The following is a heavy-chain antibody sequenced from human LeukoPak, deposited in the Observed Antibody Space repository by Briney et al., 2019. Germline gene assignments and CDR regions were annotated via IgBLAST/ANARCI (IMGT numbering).Heavy chain of an antibody. CDR3: AIGLSSSSAFDY. V-gene: IGHV5-51*01. D-gene: IGHD6-6*01. CDR2: IYPGDSDT. J-gene: IGHJ4*02. Sequence: GESLKISCKGSGYSFTNHWIDWVRQMPGKGLEWMGIIYPGDSDTRYSPSFQGQVTISADKSISTAYLQWSSLKASDTAMYYCAIGLSSSSAFDYWGQGTLITVSS. CDR1: GYSFTNHW.